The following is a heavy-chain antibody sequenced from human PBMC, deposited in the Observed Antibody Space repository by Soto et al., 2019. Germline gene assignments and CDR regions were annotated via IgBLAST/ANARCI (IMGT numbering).Heavy chain of an antibody. D-gene: IGHD4-17*01. V-gene: IGHV4-4*02. Sequence: QVQLQESGPGLVKPSETLSLTCAVSGDSVSNNKWWSWVRLSPGKGLEWIGEVFRSGDTNYNPSLKSRVTISMDKSKNEFLLQLKSVTAADTAMYYCAKNGDYVLEYWSQGTLVTVSS. J-gene: IGHJ4*02. CDR2: VFRSGDT. CDR1: GDSVSNNKW. CDR3: AKNGDYVLEY.